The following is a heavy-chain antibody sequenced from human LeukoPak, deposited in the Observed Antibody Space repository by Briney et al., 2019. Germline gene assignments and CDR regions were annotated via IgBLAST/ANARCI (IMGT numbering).Heavy chain of an antibody. Sequence: SETLSLTCTVSGGSISSSSYYWGWIRQPPGKGLEWIGSIYYSGSTNYNPSLKSRVTISVDTSKNQFSLKLSSVTAADTAMYYCARSAGYYYYYMDVWGKGTTFTVSS. J-gene: IGHJ6*03. D-gene: IGHD6-13*01. CDR3: ARSAGYYYYYMDV. V-gene: IGHV4-39*07. CDR2: IYYSGST. CDR1: GGSISSSSYY.